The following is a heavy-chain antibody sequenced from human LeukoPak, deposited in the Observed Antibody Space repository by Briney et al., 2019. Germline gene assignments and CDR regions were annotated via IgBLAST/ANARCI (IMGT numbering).Heavy chain of an antibody. D-gene: IGHD3-3*01. CDR2: INHSGST. J-gene: IGHJ4*02. Sequence: SETLSLTCAVYGGSFSGYYWSWIRQPPGKGLEWIGEINHSGSTNYNPSLKSRVTISVGTSKNQFSLKLSSVTAADTAVYYCARGFDFLEWLYYFDYWGQGTLVTVSS. CDR1: GGSFSGYY. CDR3: ARGFDFLEWLYYFDY. V-gene: IGHV4-34*01.